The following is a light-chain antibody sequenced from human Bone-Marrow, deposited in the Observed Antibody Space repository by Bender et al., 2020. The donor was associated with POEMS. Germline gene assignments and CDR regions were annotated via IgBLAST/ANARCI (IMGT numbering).Light chain of an antibody. CDR3: CSYVHTYVQ. Sequence: QSALTQPASVSGSPGQSITISCTGTSSDVGSHNLVSWYRQHPGKAPKLMIYEGSKRPSGVSNRFSGSKSGNTASLTVSGLQAENEADYYCCSYVHTYVQFGGGTKVTVL. J-gene: IGLJ2*01. V-gene: IGLV2-23*01. CDR2: EGS. CDR1: SSDVGSHNL.